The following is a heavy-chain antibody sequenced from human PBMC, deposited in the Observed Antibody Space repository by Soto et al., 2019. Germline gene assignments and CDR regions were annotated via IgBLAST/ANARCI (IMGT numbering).Heavy chain of an antibody. CDR2: ISGSGGST. D-gene: IGHD1-26*01. J-gene: IGHJ4*02. V-gene: IGHV3-23*01. Sequence: EVQLLESGGGLVQPGGSLRLSCAASGFTFSSYAMRWVRQAPVKGLEWVSAISGSGGSTYYADSVKGRFTISRDNSKNTLYLQMNSLRGEDTAVYYCARRVSGSYYDYWGQGTLVTVSS. CDR3: ARRVSGSYYDY. CDR1: GFTFSSYA.